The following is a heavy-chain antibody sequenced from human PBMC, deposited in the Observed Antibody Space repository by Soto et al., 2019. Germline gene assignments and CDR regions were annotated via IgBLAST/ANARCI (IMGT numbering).Heavy chain of an antibody. CDR1: GGSFSGHS. V-gene: IGHV4-34*01. D-gene: IGHD3-22*01. J-gene: IGHJ5*01. CDR3: STRAYDTNGYYRFDP. Sequence: SETLSLTCAVYGGSFSGHSWTWIRQSPGKGLEWIGDINRSGRVNYSPSLKSRVTISLDTSKNQFSLTLSAVTAADTAMYYCSTRAYDTNGYYRFDPWGQGTLVTVSS. CDR2: INRSGRV.